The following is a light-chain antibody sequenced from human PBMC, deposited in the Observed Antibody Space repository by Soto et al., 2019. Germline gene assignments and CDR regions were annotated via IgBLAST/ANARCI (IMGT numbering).Light chain of an antibody. J-gene: IGKJ1*01. CDR3: QHYNSYSEA. V-gene: IGKV1-5*03. Sequence: DIQMTQSPATLSGSVGDRVTITCRASQTISSWLSWYQQQPGKAPKLLIYKASTLKSGVPSRFSGSGSGTEFTLTSSILQPDDFATYYCQHYNSYSEAFGQGTKVELK. CDR1: QTISSW. CDR2: KAS.